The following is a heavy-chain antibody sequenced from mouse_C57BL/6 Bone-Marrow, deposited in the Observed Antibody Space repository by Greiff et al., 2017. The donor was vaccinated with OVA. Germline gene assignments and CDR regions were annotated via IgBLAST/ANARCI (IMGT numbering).Heavy chain of an antibody. Sequence: EVQVVESGGGLVQPGESLKLSCESNEYEFPSHDMFWVSKTPEKRLEWVAAINRDGGSTYYPDTMERRVIISRDNTKKTLYLQMSSLRADDTALYYCARITGFDYWGQGTTLTVSS. V-gene: IGHV5-2*01. CDR2: INRDGGST. CDR3: ARITGFDY. CDR1: EYEFPSHD. D-gene: IGHD4-1*01. J-gene: IGHJ2*01.